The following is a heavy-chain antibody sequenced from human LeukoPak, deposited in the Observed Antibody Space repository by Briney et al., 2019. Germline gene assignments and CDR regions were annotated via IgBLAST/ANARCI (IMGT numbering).Heavy chain of an antibody. CDR3: ARAAITHQASFDY. V-gene: IGHV1-3*01. CDR1: GYTFTGYY. D-gene: IGHD2-21*01. J-gene: IGHJ4*02. CDR2: INAGNGNT. Sequence: ASVKVSCKASGYTFTGYYMHWVRQAPGQGLEWMGWINAGNGNTKYSQKFQGRVTFTRDTSASTAYMELSSLRSEDTAVYYCARAAITHQASFDYWGQGTLVTVSS.